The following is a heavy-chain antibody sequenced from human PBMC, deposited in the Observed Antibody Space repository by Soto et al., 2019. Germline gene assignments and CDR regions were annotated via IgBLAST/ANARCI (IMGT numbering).Heavy chain of an antibody. D-gene: IGHD3-10*01. Sequence: QVQLVQSGAEVKKPGASVKVSCKASGYTFTSYGISWVRQAPGQGLEWMGWISAYNGNTNYAQKLQGRVTMTTDTSTSTACMELRSLRSDDTAVYYCARDGYYSGSGSPAGSFDYWGQGTLVTVSS. J-gene: IGHJ4*02. V-gene: IGHV1-18*01. CDR3: ARDGYYSGSGSPAGSFDY. CDR1: GYTFTSYG. CDR2: ISAYNGNT.